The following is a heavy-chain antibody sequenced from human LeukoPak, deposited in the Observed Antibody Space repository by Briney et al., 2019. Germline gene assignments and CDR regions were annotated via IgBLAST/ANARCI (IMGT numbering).Heavy chain of an antibody. CDR3: AREQYLAYDVFGF. D-gene: IGHD4-11*01. J-gene: IGHJ3*01. Sequence: PSETLSLTCTVSSGSITGYYWSWIRQPPGRGLEWIGYVHFSGTTSFNPSLKSRVTISVDTSKNQFSPRLSSMTAADAAVYYCAREQYLAYDVFGFWGQGTMVTVSS. CDR2: VHFSGTT. V-gene: IGHV4-59*01. CDR1: SGSITGYY.